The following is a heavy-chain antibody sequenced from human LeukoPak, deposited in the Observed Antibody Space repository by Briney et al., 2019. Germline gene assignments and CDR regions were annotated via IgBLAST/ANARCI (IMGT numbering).Heavy chain of an antibody. V-gene: IGHV3-21*01. CDR3: AINHRDGYSELGY. D-gene: IGHD5-24*01. J-gene: IGHJ4*02. CDR2: ISGSGSYI. CDR1: GFTVSSNS. Sequence: PGGSLRLSCTVSGFTVSSNSMTWVRQAPGKGPEWVSAISGSGSYIYYADSVKGRFTISRDNAKNSLFLQMNSLRAEDTAVYYCAINHRDGYSELGYWGQGTLVTVSS.